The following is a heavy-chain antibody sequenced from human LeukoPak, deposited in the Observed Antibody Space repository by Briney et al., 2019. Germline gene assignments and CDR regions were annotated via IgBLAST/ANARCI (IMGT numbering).Heavy chain of an antibody. V-gene: IGHV1-69*05. CDR3: ARVGVAGARYYFDY. D-gene: IGHD6-19*01. CDR1: GGTFSSYA. CDR2: IIPIFGTA. Sequence: GASVKVSCKASGGTFSSYAISWVRQAPGQGLEWMGRIIPIFGTANYAQKFQGRVTITTDESTSAAYMELSSLRSEDTAVYYCARVGVAGARYYFDYWGQGTLVTVSS. J-gene: IGHJ4*02.